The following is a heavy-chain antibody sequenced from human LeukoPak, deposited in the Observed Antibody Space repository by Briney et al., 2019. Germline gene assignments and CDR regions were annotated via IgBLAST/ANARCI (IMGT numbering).Heavy chain of an antibody. CDR1: GFTFSSYA. J-gene: IGHJ5*02. D-gene: IGHD5-12*01. V-gene: IGHV3-23*01. CDR2: ISGSGGST. Sequence: GGSLRLSCAASGFTFSSYAMSWVRQAPGKGLEWVSAISGSGGSTYYADSVKGRFTISRDNSKNTLYLQMNSLRAEGTAVHYCAKAPFQDIVANWFDPWGQGTLVTVSS. CDR3: AKAPFQDIVANWFDP.